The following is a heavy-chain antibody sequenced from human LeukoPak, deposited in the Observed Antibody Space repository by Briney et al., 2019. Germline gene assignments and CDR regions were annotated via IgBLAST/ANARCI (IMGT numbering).Heavy chain of an antibody. Sequence: ASVKVSCKAPGGTFSSYAISWMRQAPGQGLEWMGGIIPIFGTANYAQKFQGRVTITTDESTSTAYMELSSLRSEDTAVYYCAVRGELEGFDYWGQGTLVTVSS. J-gene: IGHJ4*02. V-gene: IGHV1-69*05. D-gene: IGHD1-1*01. CDR2: IIPIFGTA. CDR3: AVRGELEGFDY. CDR1: GGTFSSYA.